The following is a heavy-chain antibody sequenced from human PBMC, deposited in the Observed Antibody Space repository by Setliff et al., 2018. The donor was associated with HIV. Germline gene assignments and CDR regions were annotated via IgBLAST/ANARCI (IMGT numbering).Heavy chain of an antibody. D-gene: IGHD4-17*01. Sequence: ASVKVSCKASGYILSTYGISWVRQAPGQGLEWMGWISASNGNTHYAQKVQGRVTLTTDTSTNTAYMELRSLRSDDAAVYYCAKTTPQPHYYYYVDVWGKGTTVTVSS. CDR2: ISASNGNT. V-gene: IGHV1-18*01. CDR1: GYILSTYG. CDR3: AKTTPQPHYYYYVDV. J-gene: IGHJ6*03.